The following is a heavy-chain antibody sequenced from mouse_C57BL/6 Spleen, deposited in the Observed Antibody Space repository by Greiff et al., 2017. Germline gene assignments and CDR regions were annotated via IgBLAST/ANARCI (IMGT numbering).Heavy chain of an antibody. CDR3: ARDQGTVVAKNYAMDY. V-gene: IGHV5-4*01. D-gene: IGHD1-1*01. CDR1: GFTFSSYA. Sequence: EVKVVESGGGLVKPGGSLKLSCAASGFTFSSYALSWVRQTPEKRLEWVATISDGGSYTYYPDNVKGRFTISRDNAKNNLYLQMSHLKSEDTAMHYCARDQGTVVAKNYAMDYWGQGTSVTVSS. CDR2: ISDGGSYT. J-gene: IGHJ4*01.